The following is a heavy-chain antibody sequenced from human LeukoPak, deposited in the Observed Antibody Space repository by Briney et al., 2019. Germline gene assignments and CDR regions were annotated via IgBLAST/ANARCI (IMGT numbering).Heavy chain of an antibody. V-gene: IGHV3-23*01. CDR2: ITSGGST. CDR3: AKRFAPHWYFDL. CDR1: GFPFKRYG. J-gene: IGHJ2*01. Sequence: GGSLRLPFCAPGFPFKRYGLRWVPPASERGVGWVSGITSGGSTYYADSVKGRFTISRDNSKNTLYLQMNSLRAEDTAVYYCAKRFAPHWYFDLWGRGTLVAVSS. D-gene: IGHD3-10*01.